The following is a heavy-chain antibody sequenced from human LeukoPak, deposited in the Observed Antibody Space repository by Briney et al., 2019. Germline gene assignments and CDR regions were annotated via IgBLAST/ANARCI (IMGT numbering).Heavy chain of an antibody. CDR2: IYHTGST. CDR1: GYSISNGYY. V-gene: IGHV4-38-2*01. J-gene: IGHJ6*03. CDR3: ARAKVRLYYYYYMDV. D-gene: IGHD3-10*01. Sequence: SETLSLTCAVSGYSISNGYYWGWIRQPPGEGLEWIGNIYHTGSTYYIPSLKSRVTISVDTSMNQFSLKLRSVTAADTAVYYCARAKVRLYYYYYMDVWGKGTTVTVSS.